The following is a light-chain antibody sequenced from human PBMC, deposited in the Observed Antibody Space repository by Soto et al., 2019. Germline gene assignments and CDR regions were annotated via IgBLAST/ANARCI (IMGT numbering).Light chain of an antibody. V-gene: IGKV3D-15*01. Sequence: EIVMTQSPATLSVSPGERATLSCRASQSVSSNLAWYQQKRGQAPRLLIYAASTRATGVPARFSGSGSGTEFTLTLSSLQSEDFAVYYCQQYNNWPPITFGQGTRLEIK. J-gene: IGKJ5*01. CDR2: AAS. CDR1: QSVSSN. CDR3: QQYNNWPPIT.